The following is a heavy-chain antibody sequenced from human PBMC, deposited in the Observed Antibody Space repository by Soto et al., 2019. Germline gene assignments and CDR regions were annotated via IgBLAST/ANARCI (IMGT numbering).Heavy chain of an antibody. CDR3: ARVFTELAPPGNDY. D-gene: IGHD3-10*01. V-gene: IGHV1-8*02. CDR2: MNPNSGNT. CDR1: GYTFTSYD. J-gene: IGHJ4*02. Sequence: ASVKVSCKASGYTFTSYDINWVRQATGQGLEWMGWMNPNSGNTGYAQKFQGRVTMTRNTSISTAYMELSSLRSEDTAVYYCARVFTELAPPGNDYWGQGTLVTVSS.